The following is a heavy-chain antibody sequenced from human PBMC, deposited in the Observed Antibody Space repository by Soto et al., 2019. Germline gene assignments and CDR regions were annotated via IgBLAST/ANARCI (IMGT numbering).Heavy chain of an antibody. V-gene: IGHV3-23*01. D-gene: IGHD6-6*01. CDR3: ARGRGIAVRPYYYGMDV. J-gene: IGHJ6*02. Sequence: GGSLRLSCAASGFTFSSYAMSWVRQAPGKGLEWVSAISGSGGSTYYADSVKGRFTISRDNSKNTLYLQMNSLRAEDTAVYYCARGRGIAVRPYYYGMDVWGQGTTVTVSS. CDR2: ISGSGGST. CDR1: GFTFSSYA.